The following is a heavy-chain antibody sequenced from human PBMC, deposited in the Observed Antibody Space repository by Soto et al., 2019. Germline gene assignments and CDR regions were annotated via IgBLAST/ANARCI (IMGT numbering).Heavy chain of an antibody. CDR1: GYSFTNYW. CDR2: IYPQDYHT. CDR3: AGPLPPGGTGRFSHCY. Sequence: PVESLKISFKASGYSFTNYWIAWVRHVPGKGLEWMGIIYPQDYHTRYTPTLQANVTISADNYISTAYLPWRSVKAGDTGMYYCAGPLPPGGTGRFSHCYWGQGSLVTVSS. V-gene: IGHV5-51*01. J-gene: IGHJ4*01. D-gene: IGHD1-7*01.